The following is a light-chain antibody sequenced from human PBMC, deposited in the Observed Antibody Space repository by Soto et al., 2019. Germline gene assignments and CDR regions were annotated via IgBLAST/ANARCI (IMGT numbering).Light chain of an antibody. CDR1: SSDVGGYNY. CDR2: EVN. Sequence: QSALTQPASVSGSPGQSITISCSGTSSDVGGYNYVSWYQQHPDKAPKLMIYEVNNRPSGVSNRFSGSKSGNTASLTISGLQAEDEVDYYCSSYTSSSTPVFGGGTKVTVL. CDR3: SSYTSSSTPV. V-gene: IGLV2-14*01. J-gene: IGLJ2*01.